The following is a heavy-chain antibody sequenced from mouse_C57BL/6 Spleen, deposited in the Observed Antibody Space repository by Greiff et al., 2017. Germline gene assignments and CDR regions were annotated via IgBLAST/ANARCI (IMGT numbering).Heavy chain of an antibody. D-gene: IGHD1-1*01. J-gene: IGHJ2*01. Sequence: VQLQQSGAELVKPGASVKLSCKASGYTFTSYWMQWVKQRPGQGLEWIGEIAPSDSYTNYNQKFKGKATLTVDTSSSTAYMQLSSLTSEDSAVYYCARLLRYWGQGTTLTVSS. V-gene: IGHV1-50*01. CDR3: ARLLRY. CDR2: IAPSDSYT. CDR1: GYTFTSYW.